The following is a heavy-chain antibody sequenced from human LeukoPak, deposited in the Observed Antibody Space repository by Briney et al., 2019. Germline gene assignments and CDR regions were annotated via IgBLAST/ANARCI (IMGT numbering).Heavy chain of an antibody. CDR3: ARMQYQPQNYYYYSYMDV. Sequence: PSETLSLTCAVDGGSFSGYYWSWIRQPPGKGLEWIGEINHSGSTNYNPSLKSRVTISVDTSKNPFSLKLSSVTAADTAVYYCARMQYQPQNYYYYSYMDVWGKGTTVTVSS. V-gene: IGHV4-34*01. D-gene: IGHD2-2*01. CDR1: GGSFSGYY. CDR2: INHSGST. J-gene: IGHJ6*03.